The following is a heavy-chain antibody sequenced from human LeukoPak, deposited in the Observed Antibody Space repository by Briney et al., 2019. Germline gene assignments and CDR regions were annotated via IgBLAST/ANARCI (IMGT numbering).Heavy chain of an antibody. CDR3: TKGGHPDN. V-gene: IGHV3-49*03. J-gene: IGHJ4*02. Sequence: SLRLSCTASGFNFGDLTMSWFRQAPGKGLEWVGFLKDKGRGGTAEYAASVRGRFTISRDDSKSIAYLRMNSLQTEDTAVYHCTKGGHPDNWGQGTLVTVSS. CDR2: LKDKGRGGTA. CDR1: GFNFGDLT.